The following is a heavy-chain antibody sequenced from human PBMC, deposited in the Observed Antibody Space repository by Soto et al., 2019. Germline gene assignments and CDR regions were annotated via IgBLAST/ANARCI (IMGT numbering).Heavy chain of an antibody. D-gene: IGHD3-10*01. CDR1: GGSFTGYD. V-gene: IGHV4-34*01. CDR3: TGVPRMYYGAGTYGSFAS. J-gene: IGHJ4*02. CDR2: INHSGST. Sequence: QVQLQQWGAGLLKPSATLSLTCAVHGGSFTGYDWSWIRQPPGKGLEWIGEINHSGSTNDNPALKSRVTIAIDTSKNQFSPDLTSVTAADTAFYYCTGVPRMYYGAGTYGSFASWGQGTLVTVSS.